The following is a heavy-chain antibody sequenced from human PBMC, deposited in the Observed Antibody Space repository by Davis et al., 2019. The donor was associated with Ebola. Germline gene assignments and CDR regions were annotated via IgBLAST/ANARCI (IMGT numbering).Heavy chain of an antibody. CDR1: GASLSTGSSY. Sequence: PSETLSLTCTVSGASLSTGSSYWSWVRQRPGKGLEWIGYIYNIGSTYYNPSLESRVAISADSSKNQFSLRLTSVTAADTAVYYCARQSDEPPPENYFDFWGQGTLVTVSS. CDR2: IYNIGST. D-gene: IGHD2-21*01. V-gene: IGHV4-31*03. CDR3: ARQSDEPPPENYFDF. J-gene: IGHJ4*02.